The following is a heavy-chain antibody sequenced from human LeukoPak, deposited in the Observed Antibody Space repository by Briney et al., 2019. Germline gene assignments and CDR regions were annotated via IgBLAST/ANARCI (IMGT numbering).Heavy chain of an antibody. J-gene: IGHJ6*02. D-gene: IGHD2-2*01. CDR3: ARSRYIVVVPAAKMTRYYYYYGMDV. Sequence: SETLSLTCAVYGGSFSGYYWSWIRQPPGKGLEWIGEINHSGSTNYNPSLKSRVTISVDTSKNQFSLKLSSVTAADTAVYYCARSRYIVVVPAAKMTRYYYYYGMDVWGQGPTVSVS. CDR1: GGSFSGYY. V-gene: IGHV4-34*01. CDR2: INHSGST.